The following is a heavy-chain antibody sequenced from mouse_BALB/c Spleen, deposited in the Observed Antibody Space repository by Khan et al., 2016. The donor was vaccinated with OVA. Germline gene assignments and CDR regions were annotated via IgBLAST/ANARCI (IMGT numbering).Heavy chain of an antibody. J-gene: IGHJ2*01. V-gene: IGHV3-2*02. Sequence: EVQLQESGPGLVKPSQSLSLTCTVTGYSITSDYAWNWIRQFPGNKLEWMGYISYSGNTKYNPSLKSRISITRDTSKHQFFLQLNSVTIEDTDIYYCARVYGGDIDYWGQGTTLTVSS. CDR1: GYSITSDYA. CDR3: ARVYGGDIDY. D-gene: IGHD3-3*01. CDR2: ISYSGNT.